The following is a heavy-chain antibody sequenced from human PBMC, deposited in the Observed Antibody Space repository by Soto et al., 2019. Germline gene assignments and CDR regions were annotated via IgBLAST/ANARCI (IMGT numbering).Heavy chain of an antibody. CDR1: GFTFTSYS. V-gene: IGHV3-48*01. Sequence: GGSLRLSCAASGFTFTSYSMNWVRQAPGKGLEWVSYIRGTTHYADSVKGRFTISRDNAGSSLYLQMNSLRADDTAVYYCARDDSVAFYIRSQGTMVTVSS. D-gene: IGHD2-21*01. J-gene: IGHJ3*02. CDR2: IRGTT. CDR3: ARDDSVAFYI.